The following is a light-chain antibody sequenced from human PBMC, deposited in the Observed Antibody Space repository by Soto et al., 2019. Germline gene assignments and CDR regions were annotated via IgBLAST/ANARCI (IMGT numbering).Light chain of an antibody. CDR1: QSVSSSY. CDR2: GAS. J-gene: IGKJ1*01. CDR3: QHYVGSPWT. V-gene: IGKV3-20*01. Sequence: EIVLTQSPGTLSLSPGERATLSCRASQSVSSSYLAWYQQKPGQAPRLLIYGASSRATGIPDRFSGSGSGTDFTLTISRLEPEDFAVYYCQHYVGSPWTFGQGTKVDIK.